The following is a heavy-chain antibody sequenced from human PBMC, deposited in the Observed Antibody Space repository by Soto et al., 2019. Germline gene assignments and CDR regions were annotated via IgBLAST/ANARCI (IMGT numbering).Heavy chain of an antibody. CDR2: ISSSSRYI. CDR1: GFTFSSYA. V-gene: IGHV3-21*01. D-gene: IGHD2-15*01. J-gene: IGHJ6*02. CDR3: ARDRLVAATSAPPYCYYGMDV. Sequence: PGGSLRLSCAASGFTFSSYAMHWVRQAPGMGLEWVSSISSSSRYIYYADSVRGRFTISRDNAKNSLYLQINSLRAEDTAVYYCARDRLVAATSAPPYCYYGMDVWGQGTTVTVSS.